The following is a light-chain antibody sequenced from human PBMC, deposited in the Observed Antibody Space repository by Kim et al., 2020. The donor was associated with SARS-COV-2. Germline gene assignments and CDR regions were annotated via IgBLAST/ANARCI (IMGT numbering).Light chain of an antibody. CDR3: QQHNSWPAT. Sequence: EIVLTQSPATLSLSPGERATLSCRASQSVIRNLAWFQQKPGQTPRLLIYGASTRATGIPAKFSGSGSGTDFTLTISSLEPEDFAVYYCQQHNSWPATFGQGTRLEIK. CDR1: QSVIRN. J-gene: IGKJ5*01. CDR2: GAS. V-gene: IGKV3-11*01.